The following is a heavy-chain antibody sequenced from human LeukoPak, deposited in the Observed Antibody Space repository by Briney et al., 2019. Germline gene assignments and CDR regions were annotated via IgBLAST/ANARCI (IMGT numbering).Heavy chain of an antibody. D-gene: IGHD5-12*01. V-gene: IGHV4-4*07. CDR3: VRSGGLDSGYAGLFDY. CDR2: IYTSGST. CDR1: GGSISSYY. J-gene: IGHJ4*02. Sequence: SETLSLTCTVSGGSISSYYWSWIRQPAGKGLEWIGRIYTSGSTNYNPSLKSRVTMSVDTSKNQFSLKLSSVTAADTAVYYCVRSGGLDSGYAGLFDYWGQGTLVTVSS.